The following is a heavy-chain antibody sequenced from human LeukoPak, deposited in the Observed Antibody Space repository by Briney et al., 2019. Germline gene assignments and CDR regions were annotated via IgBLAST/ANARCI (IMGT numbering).Heavy chain of an antibody. CDR1: GFIFSNYA. V-gene: IGHV3-7*04. Sequence: GGSLRLSCAASGFIFSNYAMHWVRQAPGKGLEWVANLRQDGSEKYYVDSVKGRFTISRDNAKSSLYLQMNSLRAEDTAVYYCARGDIVTTSNIDYWGQGTLVTVSS. J-gene: IGHJ4*02. D-gene: IGHD5-12*01. CDR2: LRQDGSEK. CDR3: ARGDIVTTSNIDY.